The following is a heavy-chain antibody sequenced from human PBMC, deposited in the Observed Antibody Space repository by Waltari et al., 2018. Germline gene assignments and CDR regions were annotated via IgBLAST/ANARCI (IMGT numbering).Heavy chain of an antibody. Sequence: EVQLVESGGGLVQPGGSLRLSSAASVTTISSFAMSWVRQAPGKGLEWVSSTTNSNTYIYYADSVKGRFTVSIDNAKNSLYLQMNSLRADDTAVYFCARALTTPNDYWGQGTLVTVSS. CDR1: VTTISSFA. CDR3: ARALTTPNDY. J-gene: IGHJ4*02. V-gene: IGHV3-21*03. CDR2: TTNSNTYI. D-gene: IGHD4-17*01.